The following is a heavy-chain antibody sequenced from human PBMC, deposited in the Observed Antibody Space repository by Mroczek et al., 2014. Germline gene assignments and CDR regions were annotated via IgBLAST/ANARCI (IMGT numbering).Heavy chain of an antibody. CDR1: GGSISSYY. Sequence: QVQLVESGPGLVKPSETLSLTCTVSGGSISSYYWSWIRQPAGKGLEWIGRIYTSGSTNYNPSLKSRVTMSVDTSKNQFSLKLSSVTAADTAVYYCARDSPPYCSGGSCYSWVDYWGQGTLVTVSS. J-gene: IGHJ4*02. V-gene: IGHV4-4*07. CDR3: ARDSPPYCSGGSCYSWVDY. CDR2: IYTSGST. D-gene: IGHD2-15*01.